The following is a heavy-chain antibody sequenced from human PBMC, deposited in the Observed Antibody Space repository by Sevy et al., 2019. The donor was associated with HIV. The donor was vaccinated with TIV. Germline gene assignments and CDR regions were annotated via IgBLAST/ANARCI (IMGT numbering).Heavy chain of an antibody. CDR3: AKGDGYCCAGATD. CDR1: GFTFSSYA. J-gene: IGHJ4*02. Sequence: GGSLRLSCAASGFTFSSYAMSWVRQAPGKGLEWVSAISGSGGSTYYADSVKGRFTISRENSKNTQYLQMNSWGAEDTAVYYCAKGDGYCCAGATDWGQGTMVTVSS. D-gene: IGHD6-19*01. CDR2: ISGSGGST. V-gene: IGHV3-23*01.